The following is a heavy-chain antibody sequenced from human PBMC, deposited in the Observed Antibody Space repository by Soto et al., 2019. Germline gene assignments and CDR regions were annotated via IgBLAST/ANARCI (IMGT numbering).Heavy chain of an antibody. CDR3: ARESYDSSGYLDY. J-gene: IGHJ4*02. Sequence: TLSLTCAVSGGSISSGGYSWSWIRQPPGKGLEWIGYIYHSGSTYYNPSLKSRVTISVDRSKNQFSLKLSSVTAADTAVYYCARESYDSSGYLDYWGQGTLVTVSS. D-gene: IGHD3-22*01. CDR1: GGSISSGGYS. CDR2: IYHSGST. V-gene: IGHV4-30-2*01.